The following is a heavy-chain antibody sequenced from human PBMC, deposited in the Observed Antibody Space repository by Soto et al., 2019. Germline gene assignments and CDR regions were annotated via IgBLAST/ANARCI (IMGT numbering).Heavy chain of an antibody. V-gene: IGHV4-39*02. CDR2: IYYSGSI. Sequence: PSETLSLTCSVSGGSISSSSYYWGWIRQPPGNGLEWIGSIYYSGSIYYNPSLKSRVTISVNTSKNQFSLKLSSVTAAETAVYYCARDGYYGVTNDAFDIWGQGTMVTVS. CDR3: ARDGYYGVTNDAFDI. CDR1: GGSISSSSYY. D-gene: IGHD4-17*01. J-gene: IGHJ3*02.